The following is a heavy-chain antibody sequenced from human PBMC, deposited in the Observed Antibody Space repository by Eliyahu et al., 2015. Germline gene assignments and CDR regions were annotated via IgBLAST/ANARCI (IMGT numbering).Heavy chain of an antibody. CDR3: ARDHILTGFYSGVYYYDGLDV. D-gene: IGHD3-9*01. J-gene: IGHJ6*02. CDR2: ITSSSSKT. Sequence: EVQVVESGGDLVKPGGSLRLSCAVSGFTXSXXSMXXVRQAPGKGLEXVSSITSSSSKTYYADSVKGRFTISRDNAKNSLYLQMHSLRAEDTAVYYCARDHILTGFYSGVYYYDGLDVWGQGTTVTVSS. CDR1: GFTXSXXS. V-gene: IGHV3-21*01.